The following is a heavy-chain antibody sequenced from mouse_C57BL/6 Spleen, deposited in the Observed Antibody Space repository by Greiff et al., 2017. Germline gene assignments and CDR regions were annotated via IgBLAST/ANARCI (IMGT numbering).Heavy chain of an antibody. D-gene: IGHD6-2*01. J-gene: IGHJ4*01. CDR1: GYTFTSYW. Sequence: LQESGAELAKPGASVKLSCKASGYTFTSYWMNWVKQRPGQGLEWIGYINPSSGYTKYNQKFKDKATLTADKSSSTAYIQLSSLTYEDSAVYYCARGDPSLSMDDWGEGTSVTVSS. V-gene: IGHV1-7*01. CDR3: ARGDPSLSMDD. CDR2: INPSSGYT.